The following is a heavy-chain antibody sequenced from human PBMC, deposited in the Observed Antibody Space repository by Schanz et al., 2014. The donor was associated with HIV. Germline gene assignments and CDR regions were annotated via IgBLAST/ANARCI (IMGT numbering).Heavy chain of an antibody. V-gene: IGHV3-33*01. CDR2: IWNDGSNK. Sequence: QVQLVESGGGVVQPGRSLRLSCAASGFTFSSYGMHWVRQAPGKGLEWVAVIWNDGSNKYYADSVKGRFTISRDNSKNTLYLQMNSLRAEDTAVYYCARGYNSEYSSLSGVDYWGQGTLGTVSS. CDR1: GFTFSSYG. CDR3: ARGYNSEYSSLSGVDY. D-gene: IGHD6-6*01. J-gene: IGHJ4*02.